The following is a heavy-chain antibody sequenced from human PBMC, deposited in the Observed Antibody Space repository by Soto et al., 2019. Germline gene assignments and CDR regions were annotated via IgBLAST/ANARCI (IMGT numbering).Heavy chain of an antibody. V-gene: IGHV3-21*01. D-gene: IGHD3-22*01. CDR3: VRARSTDSRPDY. Sequence: NPVGSLRLSCAASGFTFSLYSMIWVRQAPGKGLEWVASITSSSSYIYYEDSLKGRFTISRDNAKNSLFLQLDSLRAEDTAVYFCVRARSTDSRPDYWGQGTLVTVSS. J-gene: IGHJ4*02. CDR1: GFTFSLYS. CDR2: ITSSSSYI.